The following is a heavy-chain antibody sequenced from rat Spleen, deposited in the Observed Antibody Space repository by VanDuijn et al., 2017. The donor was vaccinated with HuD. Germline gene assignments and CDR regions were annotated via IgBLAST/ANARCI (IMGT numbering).Heavy chain of an antibody. J-gene: IGHJ2*01. CDR2: ISIGGGDT. CDR3: TTINYGD. V-gene: IGHV5S13*01. D-gene: IGHD1-11*01. CDR1: GFIFSNYG. Sequence: EVQLVESGGGLVQPGRSLKLSCAASGFIFSNYGMAWVRQAPTKGLEWVASISIGGGDTYYRDSVKGRFTISRDDAKSTLYLQMDSLRSEDTATYYCTTINYGDWGQGVMVTVSS.